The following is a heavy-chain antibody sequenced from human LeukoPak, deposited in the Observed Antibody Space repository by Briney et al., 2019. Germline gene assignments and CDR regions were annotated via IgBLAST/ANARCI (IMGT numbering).Heavy chain of an antibody. Sequence: SETLSLTCTVSGGSISSYYWSWIRQPPGKGLEWIGYIYYSGSTNYNPSLKSRVTISVDTSKNQFSMKLSSVTAADTAVYYCASTYYDFWSGYHGVNWFDPWGQGTLVTVSS. V-gene: IGHV4-59*01. CDR1: GGSISSYY. J-gene: IGHJ5*02. D-gene: IGHD3-3*01. CDR3: ASTYYDFWSGYHGVNWFDP. CDR2: IYYSGST.